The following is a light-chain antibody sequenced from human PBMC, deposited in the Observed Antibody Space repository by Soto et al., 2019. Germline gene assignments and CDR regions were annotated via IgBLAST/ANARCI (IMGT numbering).Light chain of an antibody. CDR1: SSDIGGYNY. CDR2: DVS. J-gene: IGLJ1*01. CDR3: CSYAGRHLYV. V-gene: IGLV2-11*01. Sequence: QSALTQPPSVSGSPGQSVTISCTGTSSDIGGYNYVSWYQQHPGKAPKLMIYDVSKWPSGVPDRFSGSKSGNTASLTISGLQAEDEADYYCCSYAGRHLYVFGSGTKVTVL.